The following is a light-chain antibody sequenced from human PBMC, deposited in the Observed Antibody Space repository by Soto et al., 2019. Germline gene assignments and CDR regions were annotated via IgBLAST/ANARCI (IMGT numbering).Light chain of an antibody. CDR3: QQYGHSPRT. CDR1: QSISSTY. J-gene: IGKJ1*01. V-gene: IGKV3-20*01. CDR2: GAS. Sequence: EIVLTQSPGTLSLSPGERATLSCRASQSISSTYLAWYQQKPGQGPRLLIYGASSRATGIPDRFSGSGSGTDFTLTISRLEPEYFAVYYCQQYGHSPRTFGQGTKVEIK.